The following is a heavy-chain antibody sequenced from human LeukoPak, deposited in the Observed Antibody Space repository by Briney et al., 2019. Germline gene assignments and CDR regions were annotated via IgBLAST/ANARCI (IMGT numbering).Heavy chain of an antibody. V-gene: IGHV4-59*08. J-gene: IGHJ4*02. D-gene: IGHD6-13*01. CDR2: IYYSGST. CDR3: ARHGSIAAAGTISH. CDR1: GGSISSYY. Sequence: SETLSLTCTVSGGSISSYYWSWIRQPPGKGLEWIGYIYYSGSTNYNPSLKSRVTISVDTSKNQFSLKLSSVTAADTAVYYCARHGSIAAAGTISHWGQGTLVTVSS.